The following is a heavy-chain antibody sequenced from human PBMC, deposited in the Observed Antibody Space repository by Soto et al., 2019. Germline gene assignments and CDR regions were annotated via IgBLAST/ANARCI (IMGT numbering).Heavy chain of an antibody. CDR3: ARDDPYYGYGYYGMDV. CDR2: INHSGST. D-gene: IGHD3-22*01. CDR1: GGSFSGYY. J-gene: IGHJ6*02. V-gene: IGHV4-34*01. Sequence: PSETLSLTCAVYGGSFSGYYWSWIRQPPGKGLEWIGEINHSGSTNYNPSLKSRVTISVDTSKNQFSLKLSSVTAADTAVYYCARDDPYYGYGYYGMDVWGQGTTVTVSS.